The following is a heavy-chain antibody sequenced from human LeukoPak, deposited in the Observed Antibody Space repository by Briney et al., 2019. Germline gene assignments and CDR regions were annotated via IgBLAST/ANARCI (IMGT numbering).Heavy chain of an antibody. J-gene: IGHJ4*02. CDR2: ISGSGGST. CDR3: AKAVRRSCSGGSCYYYLDY. Sequence: PGGSLRLSCAASGFTFSSYAMSWVRQAPGKGLEWVSAISGSGGSTYYADSVKGRFTISRDNSKNTLYLQMNSLRAEDTAVYYCAKAVRRSCSGGSCYYYLDYWGQGTLVTVSS. CDR1: GFTFSSYA. D-gene: IGHD2-15*01. V-gene: IGHV3-23*01.